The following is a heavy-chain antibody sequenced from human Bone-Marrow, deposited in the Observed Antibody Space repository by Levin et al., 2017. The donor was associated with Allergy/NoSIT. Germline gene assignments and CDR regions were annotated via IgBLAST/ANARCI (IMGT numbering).Heavy chain of an antibody. Sequence: PGGSLRLSCAASGFIFDNYAMHWVRQAPGKGLEWISGISWNSGTIGQADSVKGRFTISRDNAKKSLHLQMNSLRAEDTALYYCAKDFRVAGSFNAFDIWGQGTMVTVSS. J-gene: IGHJ3*02. D-gene: IGHD6-19*01. CDR2: ISWNSGTI. CDR3: AKDFRVAGSFNAFDI. V-gene: IGHV3-9*01. CDR1: GFIFDNYA.